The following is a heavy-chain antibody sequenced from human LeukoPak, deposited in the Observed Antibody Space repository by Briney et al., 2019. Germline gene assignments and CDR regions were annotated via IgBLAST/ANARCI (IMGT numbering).Heavy chain of an antibody. CDR2: VYDNGNT. CDR3: ARVFRGVVTSNWFDP. CDR1: GGSITGHY. D-gene: IGHD2-21*02. V-gene: IGHV4-59*11. J-gene: IGHJ5*02. Sequence: SETLSLTCTVSGGSITGHYWTWIRQSPGKGLEWIGFVYDNGNTNYNSSLQSRVTMSVDPSTNQLSLKMTSVTAADTAIYYCARVFRGVVTSNWFDPWGQGTLVTVSS.